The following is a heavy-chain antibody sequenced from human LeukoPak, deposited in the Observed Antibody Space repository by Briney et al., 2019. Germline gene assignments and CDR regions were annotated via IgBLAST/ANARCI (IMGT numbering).Heavy chain of an antibody. CDR2: IKQDGSEK. J-gene: IGHJ2*01. V-gene: IGHV3-7*01. CDR3: ARGPRYFDL. CDR1: GFTFSNYY. Sequence: PGGSLRLSCTASGFTFSNYYMNWVRQAPGKGLEWVANIKQDGSEKYYVDSVKGRFTISRDNAKNSLFLLLSSLRAEDTAVYYCARGPRYFDLWGRGTLVTVSS.